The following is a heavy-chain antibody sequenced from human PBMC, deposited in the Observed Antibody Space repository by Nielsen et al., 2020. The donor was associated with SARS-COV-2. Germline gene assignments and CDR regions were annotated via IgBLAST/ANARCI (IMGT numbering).Heavy chain of an antibody. Sequence: SETLSLTCTVSGGSLGSYFWSWVRQPPGKGLEWIGYVYYTVNTNYNPSLESRITISMDKSRNQFSLKLSSVSAADTAFYFCAKDMGRVVLRVHQLKGPFDYWGQGTLVTVSS. CDR3: AKDMGRVVLRVHQLKGPFDY. CDR1: GGSLGSYF. CDR2: VYYTVNT. V-gene: IGHV4-59*13. J-gene: IGHJ4*02. D-gene: IGHD2-21*01.